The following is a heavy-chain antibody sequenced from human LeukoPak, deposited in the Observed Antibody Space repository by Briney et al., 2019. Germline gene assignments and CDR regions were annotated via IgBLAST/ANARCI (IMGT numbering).Heavy chain of an antibody. Sequence: GGSLGLSCAASGFTFSSYSMNWVRQAPGKGLEWVSSISSSSSYIYYADSVKGRFTISRDNAKNSLYLQMNSLRAEDTAVYYCAREGGGYSYGQFDYWGQGTLVTVSS. J-gene: IGHJ4*02. CDR3: AREGGGYSYGQFDY. V-gene: IGHV3-21*01. D-gene: IGHD5-18*01. CDR1: GFTFSSYS. CDR2: ISSSSSYI.